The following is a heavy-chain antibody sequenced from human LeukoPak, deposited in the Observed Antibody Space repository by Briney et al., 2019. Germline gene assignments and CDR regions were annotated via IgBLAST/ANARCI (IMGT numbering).Heavy chain of an antibody. J-gene: IGHJ4*02. CDR2: IYYSGST. CDR3: ASRDTFGGVIVDYYFDY. V-gene: IGHV4-30-4*08. D-gene: IGHD3-16*02. Sequence: PSETLSLTCTVSGGSISSGDYYWSWIRQPPGKGLEWIGYIYYSGSTYYNPSLKSRVTISVDTSKNQFSLKLSSVTAADTAVYYCASRDTFGGVIVDYYFDYWGQGTLVTVSS. CDR1: GGSISSGDYY.